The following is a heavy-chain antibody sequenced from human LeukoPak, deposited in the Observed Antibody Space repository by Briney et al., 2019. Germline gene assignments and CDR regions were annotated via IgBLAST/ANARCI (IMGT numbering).Heavy chain of an antibody. V-gene: IGHV5-51*01. CDR2: IYPGDSDT. J-gene: IGHJ6*03. CDR1: GYSFTNYW. D-gene: IGHD3-10*01. CDR3: ARLNLYGSGSYYYYYYYYMDV. Sequence: GESQKISCKGSGYSFTNYWIGWVRQMPGKGLEWMGIIYPGDSDTRYSPSFQGQVTISADKSISTAYLQWSSLKASDTAMYYCARLNLYGSGSYYYYYYYYMDVWGKGTTVTISS.